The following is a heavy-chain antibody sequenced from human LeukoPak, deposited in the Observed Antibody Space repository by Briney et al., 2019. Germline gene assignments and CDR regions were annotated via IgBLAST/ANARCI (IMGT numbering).Heavy chain of an antibody. V-gene: IGHV1-2*02. CDR1: GYTFTGCY. CDR2: ISPNSGDT. CDR3: ATDRGSAWSFDY. D-gene: IGHD6-19*01. J-gene: IGHJ4*02. Sequence: ASVKVSCKASGYTFTGCYMHWVRQAPGQGLEWMGWISPNSGDTNYAQKFQGRVTMTRDTSISTAYMELSRLKSDDTAVYYCATDRGSAWSFDYWGQGTLVTVSS.